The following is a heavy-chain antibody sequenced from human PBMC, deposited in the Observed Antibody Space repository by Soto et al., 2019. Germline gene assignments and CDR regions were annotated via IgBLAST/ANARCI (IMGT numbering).Heavy chain of an antibody. J-gene: IGHJ6*02. CDR1: GFTFDDYA. V-gene: IGHV3-9*01. CDR2: ITWNSGTI. Sequence: EVQLVESGVGLVQPGRSLRLSCAASGFTFDDYAMHWVLQTPGKGLEWVSGITWNSGTIGYADSVKGRFTISRDNGKNSLYLQMNSLRPEDTALYYWAKDHYGSAIYGMDVWGQGTTVTVSS. CDR3: AKDHYGSAIYGMDV. D-gene: IGHD3-10*01.